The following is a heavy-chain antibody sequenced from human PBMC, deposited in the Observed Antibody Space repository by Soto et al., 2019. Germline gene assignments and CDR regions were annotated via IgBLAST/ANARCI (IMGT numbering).Heavy chain of an antibody. CDR3: ARDRGGSYYDSSGYYPADY. CDR1: GFTSRTYT. J-gene: IGHJ4*02. V-gene: IGHV3-48*01. Sequence: VGSLKLSCAASGFTSRTYTKNWVPQAPGKGLEWVSYISSSSSTIYYADSVKGRFTISRDNAKNSLYLQMNSLRAEDTAVYYCARDRGGSYYDSSGYYPADYWGQGT. CDR2: ISSSSSTI. D-gene: IGHD3-22*01.